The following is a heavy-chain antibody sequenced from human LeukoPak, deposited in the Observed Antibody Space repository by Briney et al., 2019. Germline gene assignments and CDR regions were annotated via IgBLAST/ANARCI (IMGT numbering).Heavy chain of an antibody. V-gene: IGHV4-59*01. CDR2: IYYSGST. CDR3: ARDGGNSDWYFDL. CDR1: GGSISSYY. J-gene: IGHJ2*01. Sequence: PSETLSLTCTISGGSISSYYWSWIRQPPGKGLEWIGYIYYSGSTNYNPSLKSRVTISVDTSKNQFSLKLSSVTAADTAVYYCARDGGNSDWYFDLWGRGTLVTVSS. D-gene: IGHD4-23*01.